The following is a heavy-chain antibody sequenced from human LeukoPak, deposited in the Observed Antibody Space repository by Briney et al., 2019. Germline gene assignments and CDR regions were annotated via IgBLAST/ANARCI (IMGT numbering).Heavy chain of an antibody. V-gene: IGHV3-7*01. J-gene: IGHJ4*02. CDR3: ARERGPVYYDYVWGSYRYSV. D-gene: IGHD3-16*02. CDR2: IKQDGSEK. CDR1: GFTFSSYW. Sequence: GGSLRLSCAASGFTFSSYWMSWVRQAPGKGLEWVANIKQDGSEKYYVDSVKGRFTISRDNAKNSLYPQMNSLRAEDTAVYYCARERGPVYYDYVWGSYRYSVWGQGALVTVSS.